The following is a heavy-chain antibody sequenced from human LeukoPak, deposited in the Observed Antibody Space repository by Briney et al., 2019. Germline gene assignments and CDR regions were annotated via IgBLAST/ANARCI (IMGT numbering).Heavy chain of an antibody. J-gene: IGHJ4*02. CDR1: GGTFSSYT. CDR2: IIPILGIA. CDR3: AKGSVFGVVIITH. Sequence: SVKVSCKASGGTFSSYTISWVRQAPGQGLEWMGRIIPILGIANYAQKFQGRVTITADKSTSTAYMELSSLRSEDTAVYYCAKGSVFGVVIITHWGQGTLVTVSS. V-gene: IGHV1-69*02. D-gene: IGHD3-3*01.